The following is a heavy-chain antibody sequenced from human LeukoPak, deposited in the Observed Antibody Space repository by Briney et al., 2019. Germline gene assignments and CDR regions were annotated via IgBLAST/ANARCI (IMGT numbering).Heavy chain of an antibody. J-gene: IGHJ4*02. Sequence: SVKVSCKASGGTLSSYAISWVRQAPGRGLEWMGGIIPIFGTANYAQKFQGRVTITTDESTSTAYMELSSLRSEDTAVYYCASAIREPLLHYWGQGTLVTVSS. V-gene: IGHV1-69*05. CDR1: GGTLSSYA. D-gene: IGHD1-26*01. CDR2: IIPIFGTA. CDR3: ASAIREPLLHY.